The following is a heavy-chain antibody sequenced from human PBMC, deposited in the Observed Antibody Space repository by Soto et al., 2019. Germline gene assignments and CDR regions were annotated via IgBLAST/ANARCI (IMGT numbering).Heavy chain of an antibody. D-gene: IGHD1-7*01. Sequence: QVQLQESGPGLVKPSQTLSLTCTVSGVSITSGDYNWSWLRQAPGKGLEWIGFVYSSGRTYSNPYLKSRLPMSADTSKNQFSLKVNSVTAADTAVYYCATLGIAGTTSHYYYGMDVWGQGTPVAVSS. V-gene: IGHV4-30-4*01. CDR3: ATLGIAGTTSHYYYGMDV. CDR1: GVSITSGDYN. J-gene: IGHJ6*02. CDR2: VYSSGRT.